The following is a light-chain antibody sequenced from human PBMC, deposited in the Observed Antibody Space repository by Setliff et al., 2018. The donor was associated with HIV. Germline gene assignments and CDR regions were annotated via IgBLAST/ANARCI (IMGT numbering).Light chain of an antibody. CDR2: DVS. J-gene: IGLJ1*01. CDR3: ASYRPSDLGV. CDR1: SSDVGSYDF. Sequence: QSALIQPASVSGSPGQSVTVSCTGTSSDVGSYDFVSWYQQLPGKAPKLLIYDVSDRPSGVSHRFSGSKSGNTAALTISGLQSEDAADYYCASYRPSDLGVFGTGTKVTVL. V-gene: IGLV2-14*03.